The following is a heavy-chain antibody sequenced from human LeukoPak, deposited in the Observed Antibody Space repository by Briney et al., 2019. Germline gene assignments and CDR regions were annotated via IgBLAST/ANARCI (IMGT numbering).Heavy chain of an antibody. D-gene: IGHD3-10*01. CDR3: ASMVRGVPRPHAFDY. Sequence: GGSLRLSCAASGFTVSSNYMSWVRQAPGKGLEWVSVIYSGGSTYYADSVKGRFTISRDNSKNTLYLQMNSLRAEDTAVYYCASMVRGVPRPHAFDYWGQGTLVTVSS. V-gene: IGHV3-53*01. CDR1: GFTVSSNY. CDR2: IYSGGST. J-gene: IGHJ4*02.